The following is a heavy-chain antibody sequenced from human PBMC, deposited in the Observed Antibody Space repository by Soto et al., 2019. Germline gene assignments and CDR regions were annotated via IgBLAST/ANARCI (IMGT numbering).Heavy chain of an antibody. CDR2: ISLYHHST. CDR3: ARELYSCGGDCPYSMDY. CDR1: GYAFTDYC. V-gene: IGHV1-46*01. Sequence: ASVKVSCKTSGYAFTDYCIHWVRQAPGQGLEWMGIISLYHHSTSYAQKFQGRLTVTADTSTTTVYMDLSSLTSEDSAVYWCARELYSCGGDCPYSMDYWGQGTLVTVSS. D-gene: IGHD2-21*02. J-gene: IGHJ4*02.